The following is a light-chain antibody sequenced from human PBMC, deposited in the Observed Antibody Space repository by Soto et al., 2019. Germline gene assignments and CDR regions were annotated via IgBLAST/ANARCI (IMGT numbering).Light chain of an antibody. CDR2: AAS. V-gene: IGKV1-27*01. J-gene: IGKJ3*01. CDR1: QDIRNF. Sequence: DIQMTQSPTSLSASVGDRVTITCRASQDIRNFVAWYQQKPGKAPKLLIYAASTLQSGVPSRFSGSGSGTDFTLTINILQPEVVATYSCQKYSSVPVFGPGTKVEIK. CDR3: QKYSSVPV.